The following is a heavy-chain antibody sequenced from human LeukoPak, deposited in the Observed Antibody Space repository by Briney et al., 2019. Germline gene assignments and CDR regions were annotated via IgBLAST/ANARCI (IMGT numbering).Heavy chain of an antibody. V-gene: IGHV3-7*04. CDR3: TRVDGNYLPYFHY. Sequence: PGGSLRLSCAASGFTFSSYWMSWVRQAPGKGLEWVANIQPDGSEKYFVDSVKGRFTISRDNARNSLYLQMNSLRAEDTAVYFCTRVDGNYLPYFHYWGQGTLVTVSS. J-gene: IGHJ1*01. D-gene: IGHD1-26*01. CDR2: IQPDGSEK. CDR1: GFTFSSYW.